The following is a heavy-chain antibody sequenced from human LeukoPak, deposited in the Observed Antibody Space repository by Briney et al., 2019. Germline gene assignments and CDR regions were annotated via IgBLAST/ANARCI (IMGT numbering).Heavy chain of an antibody. CDR1: GFTFSSYA. D-gene: IGHD4-17*01. J-gene: IGHJ4*02. Sequence: GRSLRLSCAASGFTFSSYAMHWVRQAPGKGLEWEAVIWSDTTNKYYADSVKGRFTIPRDNSKNTLYLQMSSLRAEDTAMYYCARDRLTTVTTFHFDYWGQGTLVTVSS. V-gene: IGHV3-33*01. CDR3: ARDRLTTVTTFHFDY. CDR2: IWSDTTNK.